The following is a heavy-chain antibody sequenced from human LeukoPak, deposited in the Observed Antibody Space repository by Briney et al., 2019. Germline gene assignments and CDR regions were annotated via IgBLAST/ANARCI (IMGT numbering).Heavy chain of an antibody. D-gene: IGHD5-12*01. CDR3: ARLPRYGGYDHFDY. V-gene: IGHV4-59*12. CDR1: GDSIDSCY. Sequence: SETLSLTCTVSGDSIDSCYWSWIRQPPGKGREWIGYIYYRGTTSYNPFLKSRVTISVDTSKNQFSLKLNSVTAADTAVYYCARLPRYGGYDHFDYWGQGILVIVSS. CDR2: IYYRGTT. J-gene: IGHJ4*02.